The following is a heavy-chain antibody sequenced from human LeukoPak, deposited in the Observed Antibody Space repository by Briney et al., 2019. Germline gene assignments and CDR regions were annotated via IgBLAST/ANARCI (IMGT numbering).Heavy chain of an antibody. CDR2: IKQDGGEK. J-gene: IGHJ4*02. CDR3: ARIRSAGGTWAFDY. D-gene: IGHD3-3*01. V-gene: IGHV3-7*01. CDR1: GFTFSSYC. Sequence: PGGSLRLSCVPSGFTFSSYCMGWVRQASGKGLEWVANIKQDGGEKYYVDPVKGRFTISRDNAKNSLDLQMNSLRAEDTALYYCARIRSAGGTWAFDYWGQGTLVTVSS.